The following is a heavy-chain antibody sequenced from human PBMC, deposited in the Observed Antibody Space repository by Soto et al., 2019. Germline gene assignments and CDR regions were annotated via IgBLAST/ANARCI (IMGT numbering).Heavy chain of an antibody. V-gene: IGHV3-33*01. J-gene: IGHJ5*02. CDR2: IWFDGSNT. Sequence: QVLLVESGGGVVQPGRSLRLSCAASGFTFNNYGMHWVRQAPGKGLEWVAVIWFDGSNTHYVDSVKGRFTVSRDNSKNTLDLQMNSLRAEDTAVYYCARDSDYGSNSGWLDPWGQGTLVTVSS. CDR1: GFTFNNYG. CDR3: ARDSDYGSNSGWLDP. D-gene: IGHD4-17*01.